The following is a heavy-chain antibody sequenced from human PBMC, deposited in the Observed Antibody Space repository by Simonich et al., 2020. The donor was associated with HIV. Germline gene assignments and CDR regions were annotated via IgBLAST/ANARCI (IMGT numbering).Heavy chain of an antibody. J-gene: IGHJ4*02. CDR3: ARRGSGLLLWFGEFDY. V-gene: IGHV4-34*02. CDR2: INHNGST. D-gene: IGHD3-10*01. CDR1: GGSISSSNW. Sequence: QVQLQQWGAGLLKPSETLSLTCAVYGGSISSSNWWSWVRQPPGKGLEWIGEINHNGSTNYNPALKSRVTISVDTSKNQFSLKLNSVTAADTAVYYCARRGSGLLLWFGEFDYWGQGTLVTVSS.